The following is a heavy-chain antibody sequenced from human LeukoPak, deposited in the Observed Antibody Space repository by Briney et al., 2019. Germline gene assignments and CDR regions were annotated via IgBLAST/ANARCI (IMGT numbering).Heavy chain of an antibody. D-gene: IGHD4-17*01. CDR1: GGSISSGSYY. Sequence: PSQTLSLTCTVPGGSISSGSYYWSWIRQPAGKGLEWIGRIYTSGSTNYNPSLKSRVTISVDTSKNQFSLKLSSVTAADTAVYYCASSRYGDYSIDYWGQGTLVTVSS. CDR3: ASSRYGDYSIDY. CDR2: IYTSGST. J-gene: IGHJ4*02. V-gene: IGHV4-61*02.